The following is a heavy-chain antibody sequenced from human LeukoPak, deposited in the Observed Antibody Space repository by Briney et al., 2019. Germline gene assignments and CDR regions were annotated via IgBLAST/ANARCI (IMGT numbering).Heavy chain of an antibody. J-gene: IGHJ4*02. V-gene: IGHV3-30-3*01. CDR3: ARSTASRREFDY. CDR2: ISYDGSNK. CDR1: GFTFSSYA. D-gene: IGHD2-2*01. Sequence: GRSLTLSCAASGFTFSSYAKHWVRQAPAKGLEWVAVISYDGSNKYYADSVKGRFTISRDNSKNTLYLQMNSLRAEVTPVYYCARSTASRREFDYWGQGALVTVSS.